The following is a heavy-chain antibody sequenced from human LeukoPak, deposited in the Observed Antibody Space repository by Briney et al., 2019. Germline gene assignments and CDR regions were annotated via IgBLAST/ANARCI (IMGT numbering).Heavy chain of an antibody. CDR3: ARLKRSKKDIAVAGTHFDY. CDR2: IYYSGST. V-gene: IGHV4-39*01. J-gene: IGHJ4*02. CDR1: GGSISSSSYY. D-gene: IGHD6-19*01. Sequence: SETLSLTCTVYGGSISSSSYYWGWIRQPPGKGLEWIGSIYYSGSTYYNPSLKSRVTISVDTSKNQFSLKLSSVTAADTAVYYCARLKRSKKDIAVAGTHFDYWGQGTLVTVSS.